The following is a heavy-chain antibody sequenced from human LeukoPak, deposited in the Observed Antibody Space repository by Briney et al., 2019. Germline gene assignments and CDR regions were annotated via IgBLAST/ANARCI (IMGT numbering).Heavy chain of an antibody. CDR2: IYYSGST. CDR1: GGSISSSSYY. J-gene: IGHJ4*02. D-gene: IGHD3-22*01. CDR3: ARDLHYDSSGYYFDY. V-gene: IGHV4-39*07. Sequence: SETLSLTCTVSGGSISSSSYYWGWIRQPPGKGLEWIGSIYYSGSTYYNPSLKSRVTLSVDTSKNQFSLKLSSVTAADTAVYYCARDLHYDSSGYYFDYWGQGTLVTVSS.